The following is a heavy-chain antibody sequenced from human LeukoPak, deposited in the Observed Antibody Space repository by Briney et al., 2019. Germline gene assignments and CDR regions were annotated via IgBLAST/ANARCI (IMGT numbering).Heavy chain of an antibody. J-gene: IGHJ4*02. D-gene: IGHD4-17*01. CDR2: INHSGST. V-gene: IGHV4-34*01. CDR1: GGSFSGYY. Sequence: SETLSLTCAVYGGSFSGYYWSWIRQPPGKGLEWIGEINHSGSTNYNPSLKSRVTISVDTSKNQFSLKLSSVTAADTAVYYCARVDYGEGVVGWFYDYWGQGTLVTVSS. CDR3: ARVDYGEGVVGWFYDY.